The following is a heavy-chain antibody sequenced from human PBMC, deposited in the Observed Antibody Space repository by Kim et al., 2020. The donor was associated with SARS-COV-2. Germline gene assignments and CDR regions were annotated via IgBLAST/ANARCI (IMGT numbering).Heavy chain of an antibody. J-gene: IGHJ4*02. CDR2: INPNSGGT. D-gene: IGHD2-8*01. V-gene: IGHV1-2*06. Sequence: ASVKVSCKASGYTFTGYYMHWVRQAPGQGLEWMGRINPNSGGTNYAQKFQGRVTMTRDTSISTAYMELSRLRSDDTAVYYCARDRKGEGGRMVYAIFDYWGQGTLVTVSS. CDR1: GYTFTGYY. CDR3: ARDRKGEGGRMVYAIFDY.